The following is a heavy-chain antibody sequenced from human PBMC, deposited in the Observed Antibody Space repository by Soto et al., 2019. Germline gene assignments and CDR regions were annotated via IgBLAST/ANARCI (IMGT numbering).Heavy chain of an antibody. CDR3: ARETYYDYIWGSYRPPYYMDV. CDR2: ISSSGSTI. D-gene: IGHD3-16*02. V-gene: IGHV3-11*01. J-gene: IGHJ6*03. Sequence: PGGSLRLSCAASGFTFSDYYMSWIRQAPGKGLEWVSYISSSGSTIYYADSVKGRFTISRDNAKNSLYLQMNSLRAEDTAVYYCARETYYDYIWGSYRPPYYMDVWGKGTTVTVSS. CDR1: GFTFSDYY.